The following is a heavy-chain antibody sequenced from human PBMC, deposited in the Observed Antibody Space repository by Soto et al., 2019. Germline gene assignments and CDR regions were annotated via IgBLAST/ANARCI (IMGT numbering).Heavy chain of an antibody. D-gene: IGHD3-3*01. V-gene: IGHV4-31*03. J-gene: IGHJ4*02. CDR1: GGSISSGGNY. Sequence: SETLSLTCTVSGGSISSGGNYWSWIRQHPGKGLEWIGYIYHSGSTYYNPSLKSRVTISVDTSKNQFSLKLSSVTAADTAVYYCARVYYDFWSGHPEYYFDYWGQGTVVTVSS. CDR3: ARVYYDFWSGHPEYYFDY. CDR2: IYHSGST.